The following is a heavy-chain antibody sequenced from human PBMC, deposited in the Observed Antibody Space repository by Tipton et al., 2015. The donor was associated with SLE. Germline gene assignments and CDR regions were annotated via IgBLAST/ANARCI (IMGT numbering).Heavy chain of an antibody. CDR2: FFYSGST. CDR1: GDSISGYH. D-gene: IGHD3-9*01. V-gene: IGHV4-59*08. CDR3: ARHGDILTGYLHFDY. J-gene: IGHJ4*02. Sequence: LRLSCTVSGDSISGYHWNWIRQPPGKGLEWIGNFFYSGSTNYNPSLMSRVTISVDTSKSQFSLKLNSVTAADTAVYYCARHGDILTGYLHFDYWGQGTLVTVSS.